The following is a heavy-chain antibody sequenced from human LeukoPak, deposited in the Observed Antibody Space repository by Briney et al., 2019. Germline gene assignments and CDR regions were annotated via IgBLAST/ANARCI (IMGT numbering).Heavy chain of an antibody. CDR3: ARDPTTVTKGLDI. J-gene: IGHJ3*02. V-gene: IGHV4-59*11. CDR2: ISYIGST. CDR1: GGSISSHY. Sequence: PSETLSFTCTVSGGSISSHYWSWIWQPPGKGLEWIGYISYIGSTNYNPSLKSRVTISVDTSKNQFSLKLSSVTAADAAVYFCARDPTTVTKGLDIWGQGTMVTVSS. D-gene: IGHD4-17*01.